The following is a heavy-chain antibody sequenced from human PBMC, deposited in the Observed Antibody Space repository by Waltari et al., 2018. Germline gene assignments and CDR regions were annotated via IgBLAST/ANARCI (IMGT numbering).Heavy chain of an antibody. CDR1: GSPFSDYF. CDR2: INHSRLN. CDR3: ATGVRAAWELLGF. Sequence: QVRLQQWGAGLLKPSETLSLTCAVYGSPFSDYFWTLIRQPPGKGLDGIREINHSRLNTYNASITGRATISVDTSTNQFSLSLHSVTVADTAVYYCATGVRAAWELLGFWGQGTLVSISS. J-gene: IGHJ1*01. V-gene: IGHV4-34*01. D-gene: IGHD1-26*01.